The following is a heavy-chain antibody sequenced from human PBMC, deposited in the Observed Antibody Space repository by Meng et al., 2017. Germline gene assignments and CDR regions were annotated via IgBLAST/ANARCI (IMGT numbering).Heavy chain of an antibody. CDR2: ISYDGSNK. V-gene: IGHV3-30*04. Sequence: GGSLRLSCAASGFTFSSYAMHWVRQAPGKGLEWVAVISYDGSNKYYADSVKGRFTISRDNSKNTLYLQMNSLRAEDTAVYYCARVRYSSVVCWGQGTLVTVSS. J-gene: IGHJ4*02. CDR1: GFTFSSYA. D-gene: IGHD6-19*01. CDR3: ARVRYSSVVC.